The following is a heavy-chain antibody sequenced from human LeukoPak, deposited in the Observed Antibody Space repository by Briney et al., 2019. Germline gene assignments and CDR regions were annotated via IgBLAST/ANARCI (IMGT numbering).Heavy chain of an antibody. D-gene: IGHD5-12*01. V-gene: IGHV1-18*04. CDR1: GGSFSSYT. CDR3: ARDLGPVTYSGYDLAVTTTMPRGFDP. Sequence: GASVKVSCKASGGSFSSYTISWVRQAPGQGLEWMGWISAYNGNTNYAQKLQGRVTMTTDTSTSTAYMELRSLRSDDTAVYYCARDLGPVTYSGYDLAVTTTMPRGFDPWGQGTLVTVSS. CDR2: ISAYNGNT. J-gene: IGHJ5*02.